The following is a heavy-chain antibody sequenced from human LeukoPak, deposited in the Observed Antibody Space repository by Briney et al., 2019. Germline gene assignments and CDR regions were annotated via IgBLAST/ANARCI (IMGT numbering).Heavy chain of an antibody. D-gene: IGHD6-19*01. J-gene: IGHJ4*02. CDR2: INTDGDYT. CDR1: GFTFSSYW. CDR3: AGGCGGF. V-gene: IGHV3-74*01. Sequence: GRSLRLSCAASGFTFSSYWMRSVRQAPGKGLVWVSRINTDGDYTSYADSVKGRFTISRDNAKNTLYLQMNSLRAEDTAVYYCAGGCGGFWGQGTLVTVSS.